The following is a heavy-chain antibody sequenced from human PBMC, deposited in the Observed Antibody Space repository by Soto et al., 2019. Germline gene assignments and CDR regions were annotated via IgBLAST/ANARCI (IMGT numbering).Heavy chain of an antibody. CDR2: ISGSGGTT. J-gene: IGHJ5*01. Sequence: GSLRLSCAASGFTFTFSTYVMIWVRQAPGKGLEWVSIISGSGGTTYYADSVKGRFTISRDNSKNTLYLQMNSLRDEDTALYYCAKSRGNNTSSPDSWGQGTLVTVSS. V-gene: IGHV3-23*01. CDR3: AKSRGNNTSSPDS. D-gene: IGHD6-13*01. CDR1: GFTFTFSTYV.